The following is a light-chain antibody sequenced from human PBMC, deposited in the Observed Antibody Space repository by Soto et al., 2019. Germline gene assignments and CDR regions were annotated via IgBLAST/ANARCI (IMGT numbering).Light chain of an antibody. J-gene: IGLJ2*01. V-gene: IGLV3-1*01. CDR3: QAWDSSTVV. CDR1: KLGDKY. Sequence: SYELTQPPSVSVSPGQTASITCSGDKLGDKYACWYQQKPGQPPVLVIYQDSKRPSGIPERFSGSNSGNTATLTISGTQAMDEADYYCQAWDSSTVVFGGGTKLTVX. CDR2: QDS.